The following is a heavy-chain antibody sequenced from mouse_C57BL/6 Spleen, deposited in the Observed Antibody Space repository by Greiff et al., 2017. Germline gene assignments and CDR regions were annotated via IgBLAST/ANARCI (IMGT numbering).Heavy chain of an antibody. Sequence: EVHLVESGGGLVKPGGSLKLSCAASGFTFSSYAMSWVRQTPEKRLEWVATISDGGSYTYYPDNVKGRFTISRDNAKNNLYLQMSHLKSEDTAMYYCARPYGSSYYYAMDYWGQGTSVTVSS. V-gene: IGHV5-4*01. J-gene: IGHJ4*01. D-gene: IGHD1-1*01. CDR1: GFTFSSYA. CDR3: ARPYGSSYYYAMDY. CDR2: ISDGGSYT.